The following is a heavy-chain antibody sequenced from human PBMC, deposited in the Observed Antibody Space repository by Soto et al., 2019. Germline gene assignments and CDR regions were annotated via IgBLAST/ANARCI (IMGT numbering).Heavy chain of an antibody. D-gene: IGHD6-13*01. V-gene: IGHV3-64*01. J-gene: IGHJ6*03. CDR1: GFTLSGDA. CDR3: ARRAGPDFYYMYV. CDR2: ISSNGVGT. Sequence: GGSLRLSCAASGFTLSGDAMDWVRQAPGKGLEYVSGISSNGVGTYYANSVQGRFTISRDNSKNTVYLQMGSLRPEDMAVYYCARRAGPDFYYMYVWGKGTTVTVSS.